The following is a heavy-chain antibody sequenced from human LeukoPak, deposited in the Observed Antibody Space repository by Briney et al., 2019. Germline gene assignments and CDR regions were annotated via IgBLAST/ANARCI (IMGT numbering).Heavy chain of an antibody. CDR1: GFTFPNYV. D-gene: IGHD4-11*01. Sequence: GGSLRLSCAVSGFTFPNYVMSWVRQAPGKGLEWVSAISGSGGNTYYADSVKGRFTIPRDNSKNTLYLQMNSLRAEDAAVYYCANEYSKGDVWGQGTMVTVSS. CDR3: ANEYSKGDV. J-gene: IGHJ3*01. V-gene: IGHV3-23*01. CDR2: ISGSGGNT.